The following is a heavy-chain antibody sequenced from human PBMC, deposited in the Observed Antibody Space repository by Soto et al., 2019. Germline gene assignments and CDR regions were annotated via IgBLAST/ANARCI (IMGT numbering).Heavy chain of an antibody. V-gene: IGHV3-23*01. Sequence: GGSLRLSHATSGLTFSSYAIGWVRQAPGKGLEWVSAISGSGGSTYYADSVKGRFTISRDNSKNTLYLQMNSLRAEDTAVYYCAKDRFLVAARLFDYWGQGTLVTVSS. CDR2: ISGSGGST. J-gene: IGHJ4*02. D-gene: IGHD6-6*01. CDR1: GLTFSSYA. CDR3: AKDRFLVAARLFDY.